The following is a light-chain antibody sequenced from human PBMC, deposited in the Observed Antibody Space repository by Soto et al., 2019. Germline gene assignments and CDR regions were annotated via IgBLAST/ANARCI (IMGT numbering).Light chain of an antibody. CDR1: SSDVGGYNY. Sequence: QSVLIQPASVSGSPGQSITISCTGTSSDVGGYNYVSWYQQHPGKAPKLMIYDVSNRPSGVSNRFSGSKSGNTASLTISELQAEDEADYYCSSYTLHFGTGTKVPVL. J-gene: IGLJ1*01. V-gene: IGLV2-14*01. CDR3: SSYTLH. CDR2: DVS.